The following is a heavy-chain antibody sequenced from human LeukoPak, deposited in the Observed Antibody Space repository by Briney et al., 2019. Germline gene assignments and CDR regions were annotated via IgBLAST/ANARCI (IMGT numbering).Heavy chain of an antibody. CDR1: GFTFSSYG. D-gene: IGHD6-19*01. V-gene: IGHV3-30*03. CDR2: ISYDGSNK. Sequence: GGSLRLSCAASGFTFSSYGMHWVRQAPGKGLEWVAVISYDGSNKYYADSVKGRFTISRDNSKNTLYLQMNSLRAEDTAVYYCARGLVAGYSSPFDYWGQGTLVTVSS. CDR3: ARGLVAGYSSPFDY. J-gene: IGHJ4*02.